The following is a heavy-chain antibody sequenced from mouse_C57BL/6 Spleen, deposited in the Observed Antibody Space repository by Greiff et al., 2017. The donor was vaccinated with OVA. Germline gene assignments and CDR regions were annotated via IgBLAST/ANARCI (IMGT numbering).Heavy chain of an antibody. Sequence: EVQGVESGGGLVQPKGSLKLSCAASGFSFNTYAMNWVRQAPGKGLEWVARIRSKSNNYATYYADSVKDRFTISRDDSESMLYLQMNNLKTEDTAMYYCVRQPLADYAMDYWGQGTSVTVSS. CDR2: IRSKSNNYAT. V-gene: IGHV10-1*01. D-gene: IGHD3-1*01. J-gene: IGHJ4*01. CDR3: VRQPLADYAMDY. CDR1: GFSFNTYA.